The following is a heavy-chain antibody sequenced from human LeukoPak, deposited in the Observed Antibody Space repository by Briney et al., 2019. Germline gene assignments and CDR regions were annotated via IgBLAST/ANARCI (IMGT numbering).Heavy chain of an antibody. J-gene: IGHJ5*02. V-gene: IGHV4-59*01. CDR2: IYYSGST. CDR1: GGSISSYY. CDR3: ARDGNGSVP. Sequence: SETLSLTCTVAGGSISSYYWSWIRQPPGKGLEWIGYIYYSGSTNYNPSLKSRVTISVDTSKNQFSLKLSSVTAADTAVYYCARDGNGSVPWGQGTLVTVSS. D-gene: IGHD1-14*01.